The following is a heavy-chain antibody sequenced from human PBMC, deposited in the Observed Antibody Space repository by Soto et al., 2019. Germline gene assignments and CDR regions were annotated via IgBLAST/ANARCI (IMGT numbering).Heavy chain of an antibody. V-gene: IGHV1-18*01. J-gene: IGHJ6*02. Sequence: QVQLVQSGAEVKKPGASVKVSCKASGYTFTSYGISWVRQAPGQGLEWMGWISAYNGNTNYAKKLQGRVTMTTDTSTSTAYMELRSLRSDDTAVYYCARDVNVVATTSYNYYYYGMDVWGQGTTVTVSS. CDR2: ISAYNGNT. CDR1: GYTFTSYG. CDR3: ARDVNVVATTSYNYYYYGMDV. D-gene: IGHD5-12*01.